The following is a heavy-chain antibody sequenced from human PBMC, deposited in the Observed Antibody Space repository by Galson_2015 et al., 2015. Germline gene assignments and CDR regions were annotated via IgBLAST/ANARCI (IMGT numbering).Heavy chain of an antibody. CDR2: ISYDGSNK. V-gene: IGHV3-30*01. J-gene: IGHJ6*03. CDR1: GFTFSSYA. D-gene: IGHD6-19*01. Sequence: SLRLSCAASGFTFSSYAMHWVRQAPGKGLEWVAVISYDGSNKYYADSVKGRFTISRDNSKNTLYLQMNSLRAEDTAVYYCARDPWGGEEDIAVAGTLPRDYYYYYMDVWGKGTTVTVSS. CDR3: ARDPWGGEEDIAVAGTLPRDYYYYYMDV.